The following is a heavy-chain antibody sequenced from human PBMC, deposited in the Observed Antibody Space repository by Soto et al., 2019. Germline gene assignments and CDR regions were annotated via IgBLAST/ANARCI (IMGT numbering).Heavy chain of an antibody. J-gene: IGHJ3*02. CDR2: ISWDGGST. D-gene: IGHD3-22*01. Sequence: PRGSLRLSCAASVFTFDDYAMHWVRQAPGKGLEWVSLISWDGGSTYYADSVKGRFTISRDNSKNSLYLQMNSLRAEDTALYYCAKDTYYDSSGSNAFDIWGQGTMVTVSS. V-gene: IGHV3-43D*04. CDR3: AKDTYYDSSGSNAFDI. CDR1: VFTFDDYA.